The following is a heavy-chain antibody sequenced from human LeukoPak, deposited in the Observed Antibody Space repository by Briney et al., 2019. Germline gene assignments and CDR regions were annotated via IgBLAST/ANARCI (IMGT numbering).Heavy chain of an antibody. J-gene: IGHJ4*02. Sequence: GGSLRLSCAASGFTFSSYSMNWVRQAPGKGLEWVSFISSSSYIYYADSVKGRFTISRDNAKNSLYLQMNSLRVEDTAVYYCARGSSSWYYLDYWGQGTLVTVSS. D-gene: IGHD6-13*01. CDR2: ISSSSYI. CDR1: GFTFSSYS. CDR3: ARGSSSWYYLDY. V-gene: IGHV3-21*01.